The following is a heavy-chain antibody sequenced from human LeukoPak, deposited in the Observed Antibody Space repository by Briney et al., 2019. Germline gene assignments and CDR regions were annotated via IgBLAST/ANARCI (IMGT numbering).Heavy chain of an antibody. J-gene: IGHJ6*02. CDR3: ARDSSGWYVPSYGMDV. CDR1: GGSISSSRYY. CDR2: IYYSGST. V-gene: IGHV4-39*07. D-gene: IGHD6-19*01. Sequence: SESLSLTCTVSGGSISSSRYYWGWIRQPPGKGLEWIGSIYYSGSTYYNPSLKSRVTISVDTSKNQFSLKLSSVTAADTAVYYCARDSSGWYVPSYGMDVWGQGTTVTVSS.